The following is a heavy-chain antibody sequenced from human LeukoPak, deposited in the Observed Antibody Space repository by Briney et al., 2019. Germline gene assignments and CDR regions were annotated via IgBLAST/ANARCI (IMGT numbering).Heavy chain of an antibody. CDR3: ARPILVVPAVFRGFDP. CDR1: GFTFSNYA. D-gene: IGHD2-2*01. Sequence: GGSLRLSCAACGFTFSNYAMRWVRQPPGKGLECGSSISATGGGTFYADSVKCRFTISRDPSKNTLYLQMDGLRAEDTAVYYCARPILVVPAVFRGFDPWGQGALVTVSS. CDR2: ISATGGGT. V-gene: IGHV3-23*01. J-gene: IGHJ5*02.